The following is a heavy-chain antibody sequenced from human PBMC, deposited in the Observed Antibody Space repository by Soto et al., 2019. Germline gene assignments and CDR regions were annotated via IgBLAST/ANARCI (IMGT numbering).Heavy chain of an antibody. V-gene: IGHV3-33*01. Sequence: SLRLSCAASGFTFSSYGMHGVRQAPGKGLEWVAVIWYDGSNKYYADSVKGRFTISRDNSKNTLYLQMNSLRAEDTAVYYCARDSLMTGLDYWGQGTLVTVSS. CDR1: GFTFSSYG. CDR3: ARDSLMTGLDY. D-gene: IGHD3-9*01. CDR2: IWYDGSNK. J-gene: IGHJ4*02.